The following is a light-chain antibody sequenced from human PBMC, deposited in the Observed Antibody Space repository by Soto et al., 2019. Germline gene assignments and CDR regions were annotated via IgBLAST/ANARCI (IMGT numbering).Light chain of an antibody. CDR2: ANS. CDR1: SSNLGAGYD. CDR3: QSYDSSLSTSV. Sequence: QSVLTQPPSVSGAPGQTVTISCTGSSSNLGAGYDVHWYQHLPGTAPKLLIYANSNRPSGVPDRFSGSKSGTSASLALTGLQAEDEADYYCQSYDSSLSTSVFATGTKVTVL. V-gene: IGLV1-40*01. J-gene: IGLJ1*01.